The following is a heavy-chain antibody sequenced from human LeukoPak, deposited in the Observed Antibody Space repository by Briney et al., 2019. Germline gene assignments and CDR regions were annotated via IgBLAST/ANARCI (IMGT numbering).Heavy chain of an antibody. V-gene: IGHV1-18*01. D-gene: IGHD3-22*01. J-gene: IGHJ4*02. CDR2: ISAYNGNT. Sequence: ASVKVSCKASGYTFTSYGISWVRQAPGQGLEWMGWISAYNGNTNYAQKHPGRVTMTTDTSTSTAYMELRSLRSDDTAVYYCARDRDYYDSSGYKYWGQGTLVTVSS. CDR1: GYTFTSYG. CDR3: ARDRDYYDSSGYKY.